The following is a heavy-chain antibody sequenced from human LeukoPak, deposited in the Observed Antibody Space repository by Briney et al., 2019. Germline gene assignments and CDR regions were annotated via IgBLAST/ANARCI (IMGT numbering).Heavy chain of an antibody. CDR1: GGSLSSSSYY. CDR3: ARDKYYFDGNGYVHFDY. D-gene: IGHD3-22*01. CDR2: IYDRENI. Sequence: SETLSLTCTISGGSLSSSSYYWGWIRQPPGKGLEWIASIYDRENIYYNPSLKSRVTILIDPSKNQFSLQLTSVTAADTAVYYCARDKYYFDGNGYVHFDYWGRGTVITVSS. V-gene: IGHV4-39*07. J-gene: IGHJ4*02.